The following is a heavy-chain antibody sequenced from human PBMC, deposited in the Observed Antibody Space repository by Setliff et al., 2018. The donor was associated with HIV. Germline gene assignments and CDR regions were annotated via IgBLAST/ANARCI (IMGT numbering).Heavy chain of an antibody. CDR1: GYTFTSYG. D-gene: IGHD3-10*01. J-gene: IGHJ5*02. CDR2: ISAYNGNT. Sequence: ASVKVSCKASGYTFTSYGISWVRQAPGQGLEWMGWISAYNGNTNYAQKLQGRVTMTTDTSTSTAYMELRSLRSDDTAVDYCARDLAYMVRGRKFDPWGQGTLVTVSS. CDR3: ARDLAYMVRGRKFDP. V-gene: IGHV1-18*01.